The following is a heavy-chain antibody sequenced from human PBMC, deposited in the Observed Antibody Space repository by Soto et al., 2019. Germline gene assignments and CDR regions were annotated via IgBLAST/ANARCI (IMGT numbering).Heavy chain of an antibody. CDR2: IWYDGSNK. J-gene: IGHJ4*02. D-gene: IGHD6-13*01. Sequence: GSLRLSCAASGFTFSSYGMHWVRQAPGKGLEWVAVIWYDGSNKYSADSVKGRFTISRDNSKNTLYLQMNSLRAEDTAVYYCAKRRPYSSSWYEDYWGQGTLVTVSS. CDR1: GFTFSSYG. V-gene: IGHV3-33*06. CDR3: AKRRPYSSSWYEDY.